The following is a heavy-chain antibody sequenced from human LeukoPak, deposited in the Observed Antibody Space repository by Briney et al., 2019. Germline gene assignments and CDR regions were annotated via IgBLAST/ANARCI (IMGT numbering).Heavy chain of an antibody. D-gene: IGHD3-10*01. CDR1: GYTFTSYG. CDR3: VRNYYYGSGSYSRIYYYYMDV. J-gene: IGHJ6*03. V-gene: IGHV1-69*13. Sequence: GASVKVSCKASGYTFTSYGISWVRQAPGQGLEWMGGIIPIFGTANYAQKFQGRVTITADESTSTAYMELSSLRSEDTAVYYCVRNYYYGSGSYSRIYYYYMDVWGKGTTVTISS. CDR2: IIPIFGTA.